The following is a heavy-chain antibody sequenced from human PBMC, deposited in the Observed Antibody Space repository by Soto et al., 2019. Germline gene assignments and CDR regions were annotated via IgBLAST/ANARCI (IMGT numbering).Heavy chain of an antibody. CDR1: GGSISSSSYY. CDR3: ARHSEQWPSSHFDY. CDR2: IYYSGST. D-gene: IGHD6-19*01. Sequence: SETLSLTCTVSGGSISSSSYYWGWIRQPPGKGLEWIGSIYYSGSTYYNPTLKSRVTISVDTSKNQFSLKLSSVTAADTAVYYCARHSEQWPSSHFDYWGQGTLVTVSS. V-gene: IGHV4-39*01. J-gene: IGHJ4*02.